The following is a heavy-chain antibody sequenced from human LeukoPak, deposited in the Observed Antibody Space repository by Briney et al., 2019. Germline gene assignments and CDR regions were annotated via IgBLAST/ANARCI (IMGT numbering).Heavy chain of an antibody. J-gene: IGHJ4*02. D-gene: IGHD3-10*01. CDR2: IYNSGST. V-gene: IGHV4-30-4*07. CDR3: ATETGVYFEY. CDR1: GGSISSGGYS. Sequence: SQTLSLACAVSGGSISSGGYSWSWIRQPPGKGLEWIGYIYNSGSTNYNPSLKSRVTISVDTSKNQFSLKLSSVTAADTAIYYCATETGVYFEYWGQGTLVTVSS.